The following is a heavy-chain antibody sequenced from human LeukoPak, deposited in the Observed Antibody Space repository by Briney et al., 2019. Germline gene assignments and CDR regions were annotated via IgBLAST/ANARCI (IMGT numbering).Heavy chain of an antibody. Sequence: PSETLSLTCTVSGGSISSGHNYWSWIRQPAGKGLEWIGRIFISGYTNYNPSLKSRVTISLDTSKSQFSLKLTSVTAADTAVYYCAREGDYGDSASDYWGQGTLVTVSS. CDR1: GGSISSGHNY. CDR2: IFISGYT. D-gene: IGHD4-17*01. V-gene: IGHV4-61*02. J-gene: IGHJ4*02. CDR3: AREGDYGDSASDY.